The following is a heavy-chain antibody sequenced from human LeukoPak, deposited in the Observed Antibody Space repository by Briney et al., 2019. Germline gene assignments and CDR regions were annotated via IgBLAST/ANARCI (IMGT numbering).Heavy chain of an antibody. CDR3: ANLNIGTATSRDY. CDR1: GFTFSSYG. CDR2: ISYDGSNK. J-gene: IGHJ4*02. Sequence: GGSLRLSCAASGFTFSSYGMHWVRKAPAKGLKGVAVISYDGSNKYYAASVKGRFTISRDNSKNTLYLQMNSLRAEDTAVYYCANLNIGTATSRDYWGQGTLVTVSS. V-gene: IGHV3-30*18. D-gene: IGHD5-18*01.